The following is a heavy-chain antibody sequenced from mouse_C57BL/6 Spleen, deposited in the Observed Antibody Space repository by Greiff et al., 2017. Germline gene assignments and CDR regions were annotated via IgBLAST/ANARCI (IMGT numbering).Heavy chain of an antibody. CDR2: INPNNGGT. J-gene: IGHJ1*03. CDR1: GYTFTDYN. CDR3: ASHYYGSTYWYFDV. Sequence: EVQLQQSGPELVKPGASVKMSCKSSGYTFTDYNMHWVKQSHGKSLEWIGYINPNNGGTSYNQKFKGKATLTVNKSSSTAYMELRSLTSEDSAVYYCASHYYGSTYWYFDVWGTGTTVTVSS. V-gene: IGHV1-22*01. D-gene: IGHD1-1*01.